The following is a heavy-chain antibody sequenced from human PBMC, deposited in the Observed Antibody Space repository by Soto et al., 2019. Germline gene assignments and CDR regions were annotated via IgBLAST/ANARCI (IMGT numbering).Heavy chain of an antibody. J-gene: IGHJ4*02. CDR3: PRSRVAPGTS. V-gene: IGHV2-5*02. CDR1: GFSLSTSGEG. Sequence: QITLKESGPTLVKPTQTLTLTCTFSGFSLSTSGEGLGWIRRPPGKALEWLALIYWDDDKRYRPSLKSRLTIPRDTSKTRVALTLTDWDPGNTATYSCPRSRVAPGTSGGKGPLVTVSS. D-gene: IGHD2-15*01. CDR2: IYWDDDK.